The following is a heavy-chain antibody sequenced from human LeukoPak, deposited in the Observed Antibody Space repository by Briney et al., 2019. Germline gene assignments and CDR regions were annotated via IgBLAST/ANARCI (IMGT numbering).Heavy chain of an antibody. CDR2: NSGSI. V-gene: IGHV4-59*11. CDR3: ARDLGVGIAAALDY. CDR1: GDSITNHY. J-gene: IGHJ4*02. D-gene: IGHD6-13*01. Sequence: SSETLSLTCIVSGDSITNHYWSLIRRPPGKGLEWIGYNSGSINYNPSLKSRVTISVDTSRNQFSMKLNSVTAADTAVYYCARDLGVGIAAALDYWGQGTLVTVSS.